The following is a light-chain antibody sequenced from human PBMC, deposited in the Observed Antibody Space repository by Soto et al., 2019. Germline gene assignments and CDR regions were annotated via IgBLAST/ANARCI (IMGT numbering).Light chain of an antibody. V-gene: IGKV3-20*01. Sequence: EIVLTQSPGTLSLSPGERATLSCRASQSVSANYLAWYQQKPGQGPRLLIYGASSRATGIPDGFSGSGSGTDFTLNIRRLEPEDFAMYDCQQYGSSPLPFGQGTNVEIK. J-gene: IGKJ1*01. CDR1: QSVSANY. CDR2: GAS. CDR3: QQYGSSPLP.